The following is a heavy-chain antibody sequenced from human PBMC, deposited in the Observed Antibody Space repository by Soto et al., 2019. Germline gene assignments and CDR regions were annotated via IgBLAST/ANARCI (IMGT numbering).Heavy chain of an antibody. CDR3: AHRDGARFYFDY. CDR2: IYWDDDK. V-gene: IGHV2-5*02. Sequence: ITLKGSGLTLVKPTQTLTLPATLSGFSLSTNEVSLAWTGHPPGKALEWLALIYWDDDKRYSPSLKNRLTITKDTSKNQVVLTMTNMDPGDTATYYCAHRDGARFYFDYWGQGTLVTVTS. CDR1: GFSLSTNEVS. J-gene: IGHJ4*02.